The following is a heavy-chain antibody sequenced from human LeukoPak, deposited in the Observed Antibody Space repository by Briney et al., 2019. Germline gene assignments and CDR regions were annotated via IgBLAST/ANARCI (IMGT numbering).Heavy chain of an antibody. Sequence: PSETLSLTCTVSGGSISKSSYYWGWIPQPPGKGLKWIGHIHYSGTTHYNPSLKSRVTISVDTSKNQFSLKLSSVIAADTAMYYCARRMSSSWYFDYWGQGTLVTVSS. D-gene: IGHD6-13*01. CDR3: ARRMSSSWYFDY. J-gene: IGHJ4*02. CDR2: IHYSGTT. V-gene: IGHV4-39*01. CDR1: GGSISKSSYY.